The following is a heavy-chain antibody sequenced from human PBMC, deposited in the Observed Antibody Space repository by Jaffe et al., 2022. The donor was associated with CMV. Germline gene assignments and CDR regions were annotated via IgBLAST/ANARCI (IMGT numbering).Heavy chain of an antibody. CDR3: ASRVRPYYFDY. J-gene: IGHJ4*02. CDR2: IYYSGST. CDR1: GGSISSSSYY. Sequence: QLQLQESGPGLVKPSETLSLTCTVSGGSISSSSYYWGWIRQPPGKGLEWIGSIYYSGSTYYNPSLKSRVTISVDTSKNQFSLKLSSVTAADTAVYYCASRVRPYYFDYWGQGTLVTVSS. V-gene: IGHV4-39*01. D-gene: IGHD1-1*01.